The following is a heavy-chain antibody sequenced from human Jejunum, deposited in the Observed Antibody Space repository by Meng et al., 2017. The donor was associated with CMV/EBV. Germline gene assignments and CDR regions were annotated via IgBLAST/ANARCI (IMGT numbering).Heavy chain of an antibody. V-gene: IGHV1-3*01. Sequence: PFLQYRHELTTPGVSVKVSCTAYGYNSTTYAMHCVRQATGKGLESMGWINAGNGKRKYSQKFLGRVTINRATSASTAYMELSSLRSEDTAVSYCARIGDTLTGYYQSFQHWGQGTLVTVSS. CDR3: ARIGDTLTGYYQSFQH. CDR1: GYNSTTYA. D-gene: IGHD3-9*01. CDR2: INAGNGKR. J-gene: IGHJ1*01.